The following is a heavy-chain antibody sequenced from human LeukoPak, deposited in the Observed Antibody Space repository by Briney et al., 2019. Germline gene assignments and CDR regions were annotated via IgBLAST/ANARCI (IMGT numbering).Heavy chain of an antibody. CDR1: GGSLSSSRYY. J-gene: IGHJ4*02. D-gene: IGHD3-10*01. CDR2: IYYSGST. CDR3: ASTTGEVRGTYLV. Sequence: SETLSLTCTVSGGSLSSSRYYWGWLRQSPGKGLEWLGRIYYSGSTYYNPPHKSRVTISVDTSKNQFPLKLSSVTAADTAVYYCASTTGEVRGTYLVWGQGTLVTVSS. V-gene: IGHV4-39*01.